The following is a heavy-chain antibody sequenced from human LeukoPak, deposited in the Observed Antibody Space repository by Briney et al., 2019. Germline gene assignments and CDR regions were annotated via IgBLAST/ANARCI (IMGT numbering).Heavy chain of an antibody. CDR1: GDSISTYY. J-gene: IGHJ4*02. V-gene: IGHV4-59*12. CDR2: VYYTGST. D-gene: IGHD6-19*01. Sequence: SETLSLTCTVSGDSISTYYWNWIRQAPGKGLEWIGYVYYTGSTNYNPSLKSRVTISVDTSKNQFSLKLSSVTAADTAVYYCARESSGWYYYFDYWGQGTLVTVSS. CDR3: ARESSGWYYYFDY.